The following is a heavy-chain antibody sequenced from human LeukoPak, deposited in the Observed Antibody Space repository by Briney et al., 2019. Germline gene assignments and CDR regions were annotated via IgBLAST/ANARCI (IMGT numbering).Heavy chain of an antibody. CDR2: INHSGST. V-gene: IGHV4-34*01. CDR3: ARGSGYNEY. Sequence: SSETLSLTCAVYGGSFSGYYWSWIRQPPGKGLEWIGEINHSGSTNYNPSLKSRVTISVDTSKNQFSLKLSSVTAADTAVYYCARGSGYNEYWGQGTLVTVSS. J-gene: IGHJ4*02. D-gene: IGHD1-14*01. CDR1: GGSFSGYY.